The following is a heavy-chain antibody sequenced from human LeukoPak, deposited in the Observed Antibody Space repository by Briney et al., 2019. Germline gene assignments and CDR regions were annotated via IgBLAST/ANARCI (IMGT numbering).Heavy chain of an antibody. CDR2: ISGSGGST. CDR3: AKVMIYSSFPLDY. Sequence: GGSLRLSCAASGFTFSSYAMSWVCQAPGKGLEWVSAISGSGGSTYYADSVKGRFTISRDNSKNTLYLQMNSLRAEDTAVYYCAKVMIYSSFPLDYWGQGTLVTVSS. J-gene: IGHJ4*02. D-gene: IGHD6-6*01. V-gene: IGHV3-23*01. CDR1: GFTFSSYA.